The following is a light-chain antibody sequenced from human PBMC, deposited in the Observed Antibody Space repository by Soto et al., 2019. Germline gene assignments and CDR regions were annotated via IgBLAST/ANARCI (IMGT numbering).Light chain of an antibody. V-gene: IGKV3-20*01. CDR2: GIS. CDR1: QSVRSSY. Sequence: EKVMTHAPATLSIXPXXXXSXXXVGVQSVRSSYLAWYQQKPGQAPRLLMYGISRRATGIPDRFSGSGSGTDFTLTITRLEPEDFAVYYCQQYVTSSPRTFGQGTKVDIK. CDR3: QQYVTSSPRT. J-gene: IGKJ1*01.